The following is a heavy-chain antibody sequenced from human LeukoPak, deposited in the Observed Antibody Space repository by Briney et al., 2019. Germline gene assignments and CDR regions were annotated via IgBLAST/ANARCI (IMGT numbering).Heavy chain of an antibody. Sequence: ASVKVSCKASGGTFSSYAISWVRQAPGQGLEWMGGIIPIFGTANYAQKFQGRVTVTADESTSTAYMELSSLRSEDTAVYYCASHSSSPYYYYMDVWGKGTTVTVSS. CDR2: IIPIFGTA. CDR1: GGTFSSYA. CDR3: ASHSSSPYYYYMDV. D-gene: IGHD6-6*01. J-gene: IGHJ6*03. V-gene: IGHV1-69*13.